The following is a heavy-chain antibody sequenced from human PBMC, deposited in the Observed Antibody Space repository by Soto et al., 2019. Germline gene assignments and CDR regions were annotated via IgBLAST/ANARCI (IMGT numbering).Heavy chain of an antibody. Sequence: QVPLVQSGSEGKEPGASMKISCQASGYTFTRYDITWVRQATGQGLEWMGWMNPQTGNTAYAEKFQGRVTMTRSTSINTAYMELSGLRSDDTAVYYCARLSEESSSSNYYYFYMDVWGKGSTVTVSS. V-gene: IGHV1-8*01. CDR2: MNPQTGNT. J-gene: IGHJ6*03. D-gene: IGHD6-6*01. CDR3: ARLSEESSSSNYYYFYMDV. CDR1: GYTFTRYD.